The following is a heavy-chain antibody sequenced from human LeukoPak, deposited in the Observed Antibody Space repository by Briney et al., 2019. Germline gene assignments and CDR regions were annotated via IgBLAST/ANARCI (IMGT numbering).Heavy chain of an antibody. CDR3: ARGQNWGSYFDY. V-gene: IGHV4-34*01. J-gene: IGHJ4*02. CDR1: GESFSGYY. D-gene: IGHD7-27*01. Sequence: SETLPLTCAVYGESFSGYYWSWIRQPPGKGLEWIGEINHSGSTNYNPSLKSRVTISVDTSKNQFSLRLSSVTAADTAVYYCARGQNWGSYFDYWGQGTLVTVSS. CDR2: INHSGST.